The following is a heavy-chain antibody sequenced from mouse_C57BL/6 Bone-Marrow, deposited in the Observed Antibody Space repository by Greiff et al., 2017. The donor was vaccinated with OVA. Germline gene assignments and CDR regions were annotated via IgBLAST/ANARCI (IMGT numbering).Heavy chain of an antibody. J-gene: IGHJ1*03. CDR1: GYTFTSYG. D-gene: IGHD2-10*01. V-gene: IGHV1-81*01. Sequence: VQLQQSGAELARPGASVKLSCKASGYTFTSYGISWVKQRTEQGLEWIGEIYPRSGNTYYNEKFKGKATLTADKSSSTAYMELRSLTSEDSAVYFRARPLLWPLYWYFDVWGTGTTVTVSS. CDR2: IYPRSGNT. CDR3: ARPLLWPLYWYFDV.